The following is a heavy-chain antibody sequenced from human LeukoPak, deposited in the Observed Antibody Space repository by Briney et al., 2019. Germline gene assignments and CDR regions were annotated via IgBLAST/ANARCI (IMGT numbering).Heavy chain of an antibody. D-gene: IGHD7-27*01. CDR1: GASISSYY. Sequence: SETLSLTCTVSGASISSYYWSWIRQPPGEGLEWIGYIFYTGSTNYNPSLESRLTISVDTSQNRFSLKLSSVTAADTAVYYCAGAAAVTNRGLSFFDYWGQGILVTVSS. J-gene: IGHJ4*02. CDR3: AGAAAVTNRGLSFFDY. CDR2: IFYTGST. V-gene: IGHV4-59*01.